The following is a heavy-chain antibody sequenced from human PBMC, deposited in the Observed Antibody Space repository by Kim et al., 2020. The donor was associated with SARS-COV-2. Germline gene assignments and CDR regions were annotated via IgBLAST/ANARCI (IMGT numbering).Heavy chain of an antibody. J-gene: IGHJ4*02. Sequence: YADSVKGRFTITRDDDRNALYLQMNSQGGEETAVYYCAGGYYVSSGYLDYWGQGNLITVSS. V-gene: IGHV3-21*01. CDR3: AGGYYVSSGYLDY. D-gene: IGHD3-22*01.